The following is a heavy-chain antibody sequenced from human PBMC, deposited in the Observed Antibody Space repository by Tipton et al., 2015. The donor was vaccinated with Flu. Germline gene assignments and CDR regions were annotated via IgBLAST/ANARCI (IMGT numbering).Heavy chain of an antibody. J-gene: IGHJ4*02. CDR2: IYHSGTT. CDR1: GGSISSSNW. Sequence: TLSLTCAVSGGSISSSNWWSWVRRPPGKGLEWIGTIYHSGTTYYNPSLKSRLTISVDTSKNQFSLQLRSVTAADTAVYYCARDPSLGMPDYFDYWGQGTLVTASS. V-gene: IGHV4-4*02. CDR3: ARDPSLGMPDYFDY. D-gene: IGHD2-2*01.